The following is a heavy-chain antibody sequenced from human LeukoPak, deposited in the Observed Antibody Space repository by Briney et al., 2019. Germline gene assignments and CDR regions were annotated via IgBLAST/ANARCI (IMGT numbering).Heavy chain of an antibody. CDR3: ARESYDILTGYYNTPFDY. D-gene: IGHD3-9*01. J-gene: IGHJ4*02. CDR2: ISSSGSTI. V-gene: IGHV3-48*03. Sequence: PGGSLRLSCAASGFTFSSYEMNWVRQAPGKGLEWASYISSSGSTIYYADSVKGRFTISRDNAKNSLYLQMNSLRAEDTAVYYCARESYDILTGYYNTPFDYWGQGTLVTVSS. CDR1: GFTFSSYE.